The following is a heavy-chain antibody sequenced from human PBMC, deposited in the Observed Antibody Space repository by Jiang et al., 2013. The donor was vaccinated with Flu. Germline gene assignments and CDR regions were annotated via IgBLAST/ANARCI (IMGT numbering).Heavy chain of an antibody. V-gene: IGHV3-23*01. J-gene: IGHJ4*02. CDR3: AKDPTIFGVVPRYYFDY. Sequence: LSCAASGFTFSSYAMSWVRQAPGKGLEWVSAISGSGGSTYYADSVKGRFTISRDNSKNTLYLQMNSLRAEDTAVYYCAKDPTIFGVVPRYYFDYWGQGTLVTVSS. CDR1: GFTFSSYA. CDR2: ISGSGGST. D-gene: IGHD3-3*01.